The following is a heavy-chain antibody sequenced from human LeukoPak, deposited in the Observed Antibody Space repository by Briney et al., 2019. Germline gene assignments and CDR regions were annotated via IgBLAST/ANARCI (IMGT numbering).Heavy chain of an antibody. CDR2: ISGRGDGT. V-gene: IGHV3-23*01. D-gene: IGHD2-21*02. Sequence: GGSLRLSCAASGFTFSTYAMSWVRQAPGKGLEWVSTISGRGDGTYYADSVKGRFTISRDNSKNTFYLQMNGLRAEDTALYYCARVTAGYWGQGTLVTVSS. J-gene: IGHJ4*02. CDR1: GFTFSTYA. CDR3: ARVTAGY.